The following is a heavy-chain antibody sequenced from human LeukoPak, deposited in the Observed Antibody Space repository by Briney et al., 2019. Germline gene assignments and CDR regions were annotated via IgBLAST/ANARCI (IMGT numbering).Heavy chain of an antibody. CDR2: FSAYNGNT. V-gene: IGHV1-18*01. J-gene: IGHJ6*02. Sequence: ASVKVSCKASGYTFASYGGSCVRHAPGQGLEWMGWFSAYNGNTNYAQKFQGRVTMTTDTSTSTAYMELRSLRSDDTTVYYCARDGSFRCSSTSCYSGYYYYGMDVWGRGTTVTVSS. D-gene: IGHD2-2*01. CDR3: ARDGSFRCSSTSCYSGYYYYGMDV. CDR1: GYTFASYG.